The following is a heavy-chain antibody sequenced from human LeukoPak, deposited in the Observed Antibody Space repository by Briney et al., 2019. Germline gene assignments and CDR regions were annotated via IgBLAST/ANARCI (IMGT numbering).Heavy chain of an antibody. CDR1: GGSFSGYY. CDR3: ARGPLWIQLWLGSEYFQH. J-gene: IGHJ1*01. V-gene: IGHV4-34*01. CDR2: INHSGST. D-gene: IGHD5-18*01. Sequence: SETLSLTCAVYGGSFSGYYWSWIRQPPGKGLEWIGEINHSGSTNYNPSLKSRVTISVDTSKNQFSLKLSSVTAADTAVYYCARGPLWIQLWLGSEYFQHWGQGTLVTVSS.